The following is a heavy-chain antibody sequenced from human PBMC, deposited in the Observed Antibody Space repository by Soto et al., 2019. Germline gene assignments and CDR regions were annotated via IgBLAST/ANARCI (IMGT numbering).Heavy chain of an antibody. Sequence: HPGGSLRLSCAASGFTFSSYAMSWVRPAPGKGLEWVSAISGSGGSTYYADSVKGRFTISRDNSKNTLYLQMNSLRAEDTAVYYCAKVDSSGWDYFDYWGQGTLVTVSS. CDR2: ISGSGGST. CDR1: GFTFSSYA. CDR3: AKVDSSGWDYFDY. J-gene: IGHJ4*02. V-gene: IGHV3-23*01. D-gene: IGHD6-19*01.